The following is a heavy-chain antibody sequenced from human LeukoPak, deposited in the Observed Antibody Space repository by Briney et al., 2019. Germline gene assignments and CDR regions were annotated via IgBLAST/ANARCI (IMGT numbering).Heavy chain of an antibody. J-gene: IGHJ4*02. V-gene: IGHV4-59*01. D-gene: IGHD5-18*01. Sequence: SETLSLTCTVSGGSISSYYWSWIRQPPGKGLEWIGYIYYRGSTNYNPSLKSRVTISVDTSKNQFSLKLSSVTAADTAVYYCARASYSYGSPFDYWGQGTLVTVSS. CDR2: IYYRGST. CDR3: ARASYSYGSPFDY. CDR1: GGSISSYY.